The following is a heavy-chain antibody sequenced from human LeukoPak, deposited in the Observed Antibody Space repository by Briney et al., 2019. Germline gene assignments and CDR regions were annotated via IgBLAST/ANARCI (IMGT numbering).Heavy chain of an antibody. CDR2: ISSSGSTI. CDR1: GFTFSDYY. Sequence: GGSLRLSCAASGFTFSDYYMSWVRQAPGKGLEWVSYISSSGSTIYYADSVKGRFTISRDNAKNSLYLQMNSLRAEDTAVYYCARDRPYYYDSSGYFDYWGQGTLVTVSS. J-gene: IGHJ4*02. CDR3: ARDRPYYYDSSGYFDY. D-gene: IGHD3-22*01. V-gene: IGHV3-11*01.